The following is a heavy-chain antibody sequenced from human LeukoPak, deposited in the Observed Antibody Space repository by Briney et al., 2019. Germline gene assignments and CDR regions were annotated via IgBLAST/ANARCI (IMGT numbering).Heavy chain of an antibody. V-gene: IGHV1-18*01. CDR2: ISAYNGNT. Sequence: ASVTVSCKASGYTFTSYGISWVRQAPGQGLEWMGWISAYNGNTNYAQKLQGRVTMTTDTSTSTAYMELRSLRSDDTAVYYCARDGYDFWSGYRPSPYYFDYWGQGTLVTVSS. CDR1: GYTFTSYG. J-gene: IGHJ4*02. CDR3: ARDGYDFWSGYRPSPYYFDY. D-gene: IGHD3-3*01.